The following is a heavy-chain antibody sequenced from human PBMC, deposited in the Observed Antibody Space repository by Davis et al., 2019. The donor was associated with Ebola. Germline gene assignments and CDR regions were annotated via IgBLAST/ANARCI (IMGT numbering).Heavy chain of an antibody. Sequence: GESLKISCAASGFTFSSYWMSWVRQAPGKGLEWVGRIKSKTDGGTTDYAAPVKGRFTISRDDSKNTAYLQMNSLKTEDTAVYYCTRTPLYNWNPGWGQGTLVTVSS. D-gene: IGHD1-20*01. CDR1: GFTFSSYW. CDR2: IKSKTDGGTT. V-gene: IGHV3-15*01. CDR3: TRTPLYNWNPG. J-gene: IGHJ4*02.